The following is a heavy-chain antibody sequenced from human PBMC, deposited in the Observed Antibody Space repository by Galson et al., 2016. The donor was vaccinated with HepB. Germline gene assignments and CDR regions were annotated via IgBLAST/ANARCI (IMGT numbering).Heavy chain of an antibody. CDR1: GSSISVYY. CDR2: IHYSGST. Sequence: SETLSLTCTVSGSSISVYYWSWIRQPPGKGLEWIGYIHYSGSTNYNPSLKSRVTISVDTSQNQFSLKMSSVTAADTAVYYCTRGAKGIVGAADYWGQGTLVTVSS. CDR3: TRGAKGIVGAADY. V-gene: IGHV4-59*01. J-gene: IGHJ4*02. D-gene: IGHD1-26*01.